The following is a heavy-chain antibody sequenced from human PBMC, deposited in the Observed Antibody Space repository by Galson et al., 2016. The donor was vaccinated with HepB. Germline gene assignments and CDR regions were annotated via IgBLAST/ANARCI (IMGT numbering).Heavy chain of an antibody. CDR1: GFTLSSYW. V-gene: IGHV3-7*03. Sequence: SLRLSCAASGFTLSSYWMTWVRQAPGKGLEWVANIKEDGSVKYHVDSVQGRFTISRDNAKNSLYLQMNSLRAEDTAVYYCASEPRAGAYYFDYRGQGTLVTVSS. J-gene: IGHJ4*02. CDR3: ASEPRAGAYYFDY. D-gene: IGHD2-21*01. CDR2: IKEDGSVK.